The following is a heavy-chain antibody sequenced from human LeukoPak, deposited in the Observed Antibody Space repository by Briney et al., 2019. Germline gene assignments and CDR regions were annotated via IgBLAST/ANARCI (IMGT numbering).Heavy chain of an antibody. CDR1: GFTFSSYG. D-gene: IGHD4-17*01. CDR3: ANLATVTTRGVFDI. CDR2: ISYDGSNK. J-gene: IGHJ3*02. Sequence: PGGSLRLSCAASGFTFSSYGMHWVRQAPGKGLEWVAVISYDGSNKYNEDSAKGRFTISRDNSKNTLYLQMNSLRAEDTAVYYCANLATVTTRGVFDIWGQGTMVTVSS. V-gene: IGHV3-30*18.